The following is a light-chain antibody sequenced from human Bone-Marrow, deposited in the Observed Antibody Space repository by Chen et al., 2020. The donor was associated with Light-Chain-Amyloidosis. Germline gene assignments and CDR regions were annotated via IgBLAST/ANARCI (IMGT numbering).Light chain of an antibody. J-gene: IGLJ3*02. CDR3: GADHGSGSKFVWV. CDR2: AGTGGIVG. Sequence: HPVLTHPPPAASSLGATVTLTRPLHTGYCNYKVDWYQQRPGKGPRFVMRAGTGGIVGSKGDDIPDRFSVLGSGLNRYLIIKNIQEEDESDYHCGADHGSGSKFVWVFGGGTKLTVL. V-gene: IGLV9-49*01. CDR1: TGYCNYK.